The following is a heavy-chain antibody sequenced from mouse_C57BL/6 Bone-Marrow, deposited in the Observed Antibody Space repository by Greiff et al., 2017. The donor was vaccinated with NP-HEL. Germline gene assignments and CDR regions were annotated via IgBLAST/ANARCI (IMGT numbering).Heavy chain of an antibody. Sequence: EVMLVESGGGLVKPGGSLKLSCAASGFTFSSYAMSWVRQTPEKRLEWVATISDGGSYTYYPDNVKGRFTISRDNAKNNLYLQMSHLKSEDTAMYYCARDGGLRSLFAYWGQGTLVTVSA. CDR2: ISDGGSYT. J-gene: IGHJ3*01. CDR1: GFTFSSYA. CDR3: ARDGGLRSLFAY. V-gene: IGHV5-4*01. D-gene: IGHD1-1*01.